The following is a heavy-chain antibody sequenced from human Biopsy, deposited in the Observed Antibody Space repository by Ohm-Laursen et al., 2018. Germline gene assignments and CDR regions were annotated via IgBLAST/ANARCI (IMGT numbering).Heavy chain of an antibody. CDR2: INHSGRT. Sequence: TLSLTRAVSGESFNGYYWSWIRQTPGTGLGWIGEINHSGRTNYNPSLRSRVTISVDTSKNQFSLRLKSVTAADTAVEYCARATNSTGWPYCYFYGMDVWGQGTTVTVAS. D-gene: IGHD2/OR15-2a*01. CDR1: GESFNGYY. V-gene: IGHV4-34*01. CDR3: ARATNSTGWPYCYFYGMDV. J-gene: IGHJ6*02.